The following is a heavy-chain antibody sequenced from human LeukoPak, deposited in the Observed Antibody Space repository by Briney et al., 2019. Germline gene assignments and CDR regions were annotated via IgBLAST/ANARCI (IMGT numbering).Heavy chain of an antibody. Sequence: GGSLRLSCAASGFTFSRYGMNWVRQAPGKGLKWLPYISSSSSATIYYADSVKGRFTISRDNAQNSLYLQMNSLRAEDMGVYYCARDSSGDYGYYYMDVWGKGTTVTVSS. V-gene: IGHV3-48*01. D-gene: IGHD4-17*01. CDR3: ARDSSGDYGYYYMDV. CDR2: ISSSSSATI. J-gene: IGHJ6*03. CDR1: GFTFSRYG.